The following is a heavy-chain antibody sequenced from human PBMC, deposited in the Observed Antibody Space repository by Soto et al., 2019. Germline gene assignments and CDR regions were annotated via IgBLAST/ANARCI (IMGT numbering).Heavy chain of an antibody. CDR3: AREVGYGDFSAALLD. V-gene: IGHV1-69*01. CDR1: GGTFSSHS. CDR2: IITLFGTS. D-gene: IGHD2-21*02. J-gene: IGHJ4*02. Sequence: VQLMQSGAEVKKPGSSVKVSCKASGGTFSSHSINWVRQAPGQGLEWMGGIITLFGTSNYAQNFQGRVTMTADQSTSTAHMGLTSLTSDDTAVYYCAREVGYGDFSAALLDWGQGTLVTVSS.